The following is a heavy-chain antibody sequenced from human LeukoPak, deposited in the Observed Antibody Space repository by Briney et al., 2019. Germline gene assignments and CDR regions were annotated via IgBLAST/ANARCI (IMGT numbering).Heavy chain of an antibody. CDR3: AGGKPGEMATILDYPYYYYMDV. CDR1: GGTFSSYA. J-gene: IGHJ6*03. D-gene: IGHD5-24*01. V-gene: IGHV1-69*13. CDR2: IIPIFGTA. Sequence: SVKVSCKASGGTFSSYAISWVRQAPGQGLEWMGGIIPIFGTANYAQKFQGRVTITADESTSTAYMELSSLRSEDTAVYYCAGGKPGEMATILDYPYYYYMDVWGKGTTVTISS.